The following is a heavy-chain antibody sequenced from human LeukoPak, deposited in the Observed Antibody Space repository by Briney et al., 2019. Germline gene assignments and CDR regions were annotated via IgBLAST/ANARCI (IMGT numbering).Heavy chain of an antibody. J-gene: IGHJ6*02. V-gene: IGHV1-18*01. CDR1: GYTFTSYG. D-gene: IGHD2-2*01. Sequence: GASVKVSCKASGYTFTSYGISWVRQAPGQGLEWMGWISAYNGNTNYAQKLQGRVTMTTDTSTSTAYMELRSLRSDDTAVYYCARACSSTSCLCYYGMDVWGQGTTVTVSS. CDR3: ARACSSTSCLCYYGMDV. CDR2: ISAYNGNT.